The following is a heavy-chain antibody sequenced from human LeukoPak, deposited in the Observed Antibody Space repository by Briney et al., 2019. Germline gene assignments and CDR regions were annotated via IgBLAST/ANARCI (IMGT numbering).Heavy chain of an antibody. J-gene: IGHJ4*02. Sequence: GGSLRLSCTVSGFTFSNFWMAWVRQAPGKGLEWVAHIKPDGSEKYYADSVRGRFTISRDDAQNSVYLQLNSLTAEDTATYYCARGEGRRKQLVDYWGQGTLVTVSS. V-gene: IGHV3-7*01. D-gene: IGHD6-6*01. CDR2: IKPDGSEK. CDR3: ARGEGRRKQLVDY. CDR1: GFTFSNFW.